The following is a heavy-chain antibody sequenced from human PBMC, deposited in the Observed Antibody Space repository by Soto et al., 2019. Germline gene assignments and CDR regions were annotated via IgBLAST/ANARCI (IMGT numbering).Heavy chain of an antibody. CDR2: IYSGGST. CDR1: GFTVSSNY. CDR3: AKDPPETRPGLAF. Sequence: PGGSLRLSCAASGFTVSSNYMSGVRKAQGKGLEWVSVIYSGGSTYYADSVRGRFTISRDNSKNTLYLQMKSLRAEDTAVYYCAKDPPETRPGLAFWGKGTTVPVSP. V-gene: IGHV3-53*01. J-gene: IGHJ6*04.